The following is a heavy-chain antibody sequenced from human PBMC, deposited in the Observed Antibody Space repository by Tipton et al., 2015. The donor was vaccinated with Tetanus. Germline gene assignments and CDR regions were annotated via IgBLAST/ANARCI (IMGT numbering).Heavy chain of an antibody. J-gene: IGHJ6*02. V-gene: IGHV3-30*18. CDR1: GFTFSSYG. CDR2: ISYDGSNK. CDR3: AKDQTYYYYYGMDV. Sequence: YLRLSCAASGFTFSSYGMHWVRQAPGKGLEWVAVISYDGSNKYYADSVKGRFTISRDNSKNTLYLQMNSLRAEDTAVYYCAKDQTYYYYYGMDVWGQGTTVTVSS.